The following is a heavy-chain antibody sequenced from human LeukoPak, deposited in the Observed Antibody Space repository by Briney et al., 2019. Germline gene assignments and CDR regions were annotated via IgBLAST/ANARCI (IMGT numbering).Heavy chain of an antibody. CDR1: GFTFSSYE. CDR3: ARAPKFRLVGVSKGPFDP. D-gene: IGHD1-26*01. Sequence: GGSLRLSCAASGFTFSSYEMNWVRQAPGKGLEWVSYISNSGSTIYYADSVKGRFTISRDNAKNSLYLQMSSLRAEDTAVYYCARAPKFRLVGVSKGPFDPWGQGTLVTVSS. J-gene: IGHJ5*02. CDR2: ISNSGSTI. V-gene: IGHV3-48*03.